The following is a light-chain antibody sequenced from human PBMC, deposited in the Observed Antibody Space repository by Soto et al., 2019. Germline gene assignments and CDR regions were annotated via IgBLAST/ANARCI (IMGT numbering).Light chain of an antibody. J-gene: IGKJ5*01. CDR1: QSVSSN. CDR2: DAS. CDR3: QQRSNWQIT. Sequence: EIVMTQSPATLSVSPGERATLSCRASQSVSSNLAWYQQKPGQAPRLLIYDASNRVTGIPARFRGSGSGTDFTLTISSLEPDDFAVYYCQQRSNWQITFGQGTRLEIK. V-gene: IGKV3D-11*02.